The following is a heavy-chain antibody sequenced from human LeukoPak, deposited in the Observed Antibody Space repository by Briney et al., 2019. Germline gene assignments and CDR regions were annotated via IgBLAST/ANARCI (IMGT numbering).Heavy chain of an antibody. CDR3: ARLVGVVVAATPDYFDY. Sequence: KPSETLSLTCTVPGGSVSSGNYYWSWIRQPPGRGLEWIGYIYYSGSTNYNPSLKSRVTISVDTSKNQFSLKLSSVTAADTAVYYCARLVGVVVAATPDYFDYWGQGTLVTVSS. J-gene: IGHJ4*02. CDR2: IYYSGST. V-gene: IGHV4-61*01. D-gene: IGHD2-15*01. CDR1: GGSVSSGNYY.